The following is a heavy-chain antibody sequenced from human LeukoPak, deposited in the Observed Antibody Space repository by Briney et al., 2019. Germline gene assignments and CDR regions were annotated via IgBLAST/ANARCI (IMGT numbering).Heavy chain of an antibody. CDR1: GFTFSSYA. V-gene: IGHV3-30-3*01. D-gene: IGHD6-13*01. Sequence: PGGSLRLSCAASGFTFSSYAMHWVRQAPGKGLEWVAVISYDGSNKYYADSVKGRFTISRDNSKNTLYLQMNSLRAEDTAVYYCARGQPLGGYWGQGTLVTVSS. J-gene: IGHJ4*02. CDR3: ARGQPLGGY. CDR2: ISYDGSNK.